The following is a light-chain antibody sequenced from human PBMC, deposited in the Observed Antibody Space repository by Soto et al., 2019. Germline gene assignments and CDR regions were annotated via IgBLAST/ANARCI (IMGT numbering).Light chain of an antibody. Sequence: QSVLTQPRSVSGSPGQSVTISCTGTTGDVGAYNFVSWYQLYPGNAPKLMIYDANKRPSGVPDRFSASKSGNTASLTISGLQAEDEADYHCCSYAGSFTWVFGGGTKVTVL. CDR2: DAN. CDR3: CSYAGSFTWV. V-gene: IGLV2-11*01. CDR1: TGDVGAYNF. J-gene: IGLJ3*02.